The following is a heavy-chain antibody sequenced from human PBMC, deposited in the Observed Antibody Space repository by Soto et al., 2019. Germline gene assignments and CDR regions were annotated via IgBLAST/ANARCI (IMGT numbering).Heavy chain of an antibody. CDR3: ARGYCSGGSCYYNWFDP. D-gene: IGHD2-15*01. CDR1: GGSVGTGAYY. J-gene: IGHJ5*02. Sequence: SETLSLTCRVSGGSVGTGAYYWSWIRQPPGKGLEWIGYIYHSGSTYYNPSLKSRVTISVDRSKNQFSLKLSSVTAADTAVYYCARGYCSGGSCYYNWFDPWGQGTLVTVSS. V-gene: IGHV4-30-2*01. CDR2: IYHSGST.